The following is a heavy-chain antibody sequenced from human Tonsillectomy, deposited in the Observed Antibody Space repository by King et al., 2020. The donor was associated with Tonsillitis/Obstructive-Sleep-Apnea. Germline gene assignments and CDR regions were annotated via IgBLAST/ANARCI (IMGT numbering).Heavy chain of an antibody. Sequence: QVQLVESGAEVKKPGASVKVSCRASGYTFTAYFMSWVRQAPGQGLEWMGIINPSGGNTSYAQKFQGRVTMTRDTSTSTVYMELSSLRSEDTAVYYCARDPGLRTFLDYWGQGTLVTVSS. CDR3: ARDPGLRTFLDY. D-gene: IGHD2/OR15-2a*01. V-gene: IGHV1-46*01. CDR2: INPSGGNT. J-gene: IGHJ4*02. CDR1: GYTFTAYF.